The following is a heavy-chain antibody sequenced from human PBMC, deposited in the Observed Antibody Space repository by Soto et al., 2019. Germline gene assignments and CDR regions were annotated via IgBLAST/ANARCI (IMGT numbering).Heavy chain of an antibody. CDR3: AHRAITTGTFAMDV. CDR2: IYWNDDQ. CDR1: GFSLTTSGVG. J-gene: IGHJ6*02. D-gene: IGHD1-1*01. V-gene: IGHV2-5*01. Sequence: QITLKESGPTLVKPTQTLTLTCTFSGFSLTTSGVGVAWIRQPPGKALECLAMIYWNDDQRYSPSLKSRLTITQDTAKNQVVLTMTNMDPVDTATYYCAHRAITTGTFAMDVWGQGTTVTVS.